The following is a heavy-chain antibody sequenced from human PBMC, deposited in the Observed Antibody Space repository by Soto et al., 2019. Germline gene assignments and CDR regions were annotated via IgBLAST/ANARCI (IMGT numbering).Heavy chain of an antibody. D-gene: IGHD3-10*01. CDR1: GFTFSTYG. CDR2: IWYDGSNQ. V-gene: IGHV3-33*01. CDR3: ARDLGAFNYGSAYFDY. J-gene: IGHJ4*02. Sequence: PGGSLRLSCAPSGFTFSTYGMHWVRQAPGKGLEWVAVIWYDGSNQYYADSVKGRFTISRDNSKNMLYLQMNSLRAEDMAVYYCARDLGAFNYGSAYFDYWGQGTPVTVYS.